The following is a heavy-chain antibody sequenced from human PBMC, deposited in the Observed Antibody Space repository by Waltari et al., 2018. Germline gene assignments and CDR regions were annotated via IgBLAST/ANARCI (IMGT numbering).Heavy chain of an antibody. CDR2: INPNSGGT. Sequence: QVQLVQSGAEVKKPGASVKVSCKASGYTFTGYYMHWVRQAPGQGLEWMGWINPNSGGTNYAQKFQGKVTMTRDTSISTAHMELSRLRSDDTAVYYCAREVYSSGWSGAFDIWGQGTMVTVSS. J-gene: IGHJ3*02. CDR3: AREVYSSGWSGAFDI. CDR1: GYTFTGYY. D-gene: IGHD6-19*01. V-gene: IGHV1-2*02.